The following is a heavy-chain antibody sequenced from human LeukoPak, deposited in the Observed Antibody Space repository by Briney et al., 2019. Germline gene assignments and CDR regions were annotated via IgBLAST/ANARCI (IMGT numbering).Heavy chain of an antibody. CDR1: GGSFSGYY. CDR3: ARGARTPSGYGSRTAGRANWLDP. CDR2: INHSGST. J-gene: IGHJ5*02. Sequence: SETLSLTCAVYGGSFSGYYWSWVRQPPGKGLEWIGDINHSGSTNYNPSLKRRVTISVDTSKNQFSLKLSSVTAADTAVYYCARGARTPSGYGSRTAGRANWLDPWGQGTLVTVSS. V-gene: IGHV4-34*01. D-gene: IGHD5-12*01.